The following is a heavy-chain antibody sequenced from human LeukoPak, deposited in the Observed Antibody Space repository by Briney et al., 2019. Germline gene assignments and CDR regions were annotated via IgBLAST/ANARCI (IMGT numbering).Heavy chain of an antibody. CDR1: GYSISSGYY. CDR2: IYHSGST. Sequence: SETLSLTCAVSGYSISSGYYRGWIRQPPGKGLEWIGSIYHSGSTYYNPSLKSRVTISVDTSKNQFSLKLSSVTAADTAVYYCARQNRYDIYYFDYWGQGTLVTVSS. V-gene: IGHV4-38-2*01. CDR3: ARQNRYDIYYFDY. D-gene: IGHD3/OR15-3a*01. J-gene: IGHJ4*02.